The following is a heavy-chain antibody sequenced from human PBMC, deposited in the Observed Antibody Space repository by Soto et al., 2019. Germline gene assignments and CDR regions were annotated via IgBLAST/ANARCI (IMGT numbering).Heavy chain of an antibody. CDR2: INPNSGGT. J-gene: IGHJ6*02. V-gene: IGHV1-2*04. Sequence: ASVKVSCKASGYTFTGYYMHWVRQAPGQGLEWMGWINPNSGGTNYAQKFQGWVTMTRDTSISTAYMELSRLRSDDTAVYYCARDLSPLCSSTSCYAGRSSYYYYGMDVWGQGTTVTVSS. CDR1: GYTFTGYY. D-gene: IGHD2-2*01. CDR3: ARDLSPLCSSTSCYAGRSSYYYYGMDV.